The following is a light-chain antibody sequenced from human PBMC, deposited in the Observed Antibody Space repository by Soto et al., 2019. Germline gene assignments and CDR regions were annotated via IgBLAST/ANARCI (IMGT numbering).Light chain of an antibody. CDR3: GTWDSSLSVVV. J-gene: IGLJ3*02. CDR1: SSNIGSHF. Sequence: QSVLTQPPSVSAASGQKVTMSCSGRSSNIGSHFVAWYQQLPGTAPKLLIYDDTKRPYGIPGRFSGSKSGTSATLGITGLQNGDEADYYCGTWDSSLSVVVFGGGTKVTVL. CDR2: DDT. V-gene: IGLV1-51*01.